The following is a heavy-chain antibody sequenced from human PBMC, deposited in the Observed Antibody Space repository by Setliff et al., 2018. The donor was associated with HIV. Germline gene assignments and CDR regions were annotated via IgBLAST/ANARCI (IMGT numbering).Heavy chain of an antibody. Sequence: SETLSLTCAVSGYSISSGYYWGWIRQPPGKGLEWIGRIYHSGSTYYNPSLKSRVTISVDTSKNQFSLKLSSVTAADTAVYYCARRSPQYSGYDSGAFGYWGQGTLVTVSS. D-gene: IGHD5-12*01. J-gene: IGHJ4*02. V-gene: IGHV4-38-2*01. CDR3: ARRSPQYSGYDSGAFGY. CDR2: IYHSGST. CDR1: GYSISSGYY.